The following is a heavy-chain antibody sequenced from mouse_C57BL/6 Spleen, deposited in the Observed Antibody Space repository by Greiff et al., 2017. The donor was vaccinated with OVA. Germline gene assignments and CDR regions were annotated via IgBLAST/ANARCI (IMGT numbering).Heavy chain of an antibody. D-gene: IGHD2-4*01. CDR2: INPSTGGT. CDR3: ARGYYDYDGFAY. CDR1: GYSFTGYY. J-gene: IGHJ3*01. V-gene: IGHV1-42*01. Sequence: EVKLQQSGPELVKPGASVKISCKASGYSFTGYYMNWVKQSPEKSLEWIGEINPSTGGTTYNQKFKAKATLTVDKSSSTAYMQLKSLTSEDSAVYYCARGYYDYDGFAYWGQGTLVTVSA.